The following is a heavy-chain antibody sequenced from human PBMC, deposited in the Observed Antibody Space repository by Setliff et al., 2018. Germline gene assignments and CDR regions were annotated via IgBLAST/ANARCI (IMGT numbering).Heavy chain of an antibody. V-gene: IGHV1-46*01. CDR3: VRERRGGHFDY. CDR2: IIPSTGNT. Sequence: ASVKVSCKASGYTFTSYYMHWVRQAPGQGLEWMTMIIPSTGNTNYAQKFQGRVTMTADTSTNTVYMDLSSLGSDDTAVYYCVRERRGGHFDYWGQGTLVTVSS. J-gene: IGHJ4*02. CDR1: GYTFTSYY.